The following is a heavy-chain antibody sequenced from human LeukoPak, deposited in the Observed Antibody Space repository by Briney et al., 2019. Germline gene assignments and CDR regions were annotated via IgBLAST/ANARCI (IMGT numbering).Heavy chain of an antibody. D-gene: IGHD6-13*01. CDR3: AGIAAVAIY. J-gene: IGHJ4*02. CDR2: IRYDGSYK. CDR1: GFTFSGYG. Sequence: GGSLRLSCVASGFTFSGYGMHWVRQAPGKGLEWVTFIRYDGSYKYYADSVKGRFTISRDNSMSTLYLQMNSLRAEDTAVYYCAGIAAVAIYWGQGTLVTVSS. V-gene: IGHV3-30*02.